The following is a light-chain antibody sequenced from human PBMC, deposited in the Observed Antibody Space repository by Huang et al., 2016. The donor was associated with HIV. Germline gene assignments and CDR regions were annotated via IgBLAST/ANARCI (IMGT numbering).Light chain of an antibody. CDR1: QSVSSSD. CDR3: QQYGSSPGT. V-gene: IGKV3-20*01. J-gene: IGKJ1*01. Sequence: EIVLTQSPGTLSLPPGERATLSCRASQSVSSSDLAWYQQKPGQAPRLLIYGASSRATGIPDRFSGSGSGTDFTLTISRLEPEDFAVYYCQQYGSSPGTFGQGTKVEIK. CDR2: GAS.